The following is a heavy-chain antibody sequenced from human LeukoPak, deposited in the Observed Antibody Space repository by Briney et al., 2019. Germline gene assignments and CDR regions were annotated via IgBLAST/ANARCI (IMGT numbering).Heavy chain of an antibody. Sequence: PGGSLRLSCAASGFTFSSYSMNWVRQAPGKGLEWVSSISSTSSYIYYADSLKGRFTISRDNAKNSLYLQMNSLRAEDTAVYYCARDALKRAFDIWGQGTMVTVSS. CDR3: ARDALKRAFDI. V-gene: IGHV3-21*01. CDR1: GFTFSSYS. CDR2: ISSTSSYI. J-gene: IGHJ3*02.